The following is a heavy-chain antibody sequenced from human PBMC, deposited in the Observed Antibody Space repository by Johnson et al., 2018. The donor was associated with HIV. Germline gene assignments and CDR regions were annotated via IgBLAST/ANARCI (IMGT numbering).Heavy chain of an antibody. CDR1: GFTFSSYA. Sequence: VQLVESGGGVVQPGRSLRLSCAASGFTFSSYAMHWVRQAPGKGLEWVGLSRNKPNNYTTEYAASVKGRFTISRDDSKNSLYLQMNSLKSEDTAVYYCATGASSTWSLGALDIWAKGQWSPSLQ. V-gene: IGHV3-72*01. CDR3: ATGASSTWSLGALDI. J-gene: IGHJ3*02. D-gene: IGHD6-13*01. CDR2: SRNKPNNYTT.